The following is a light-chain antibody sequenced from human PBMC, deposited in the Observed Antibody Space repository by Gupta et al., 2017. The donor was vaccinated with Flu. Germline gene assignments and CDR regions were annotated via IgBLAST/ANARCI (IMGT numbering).Light chain of an antibody. Sequence: VGDRVTITCQASQDISNYLNWYQQKPGKAPKLLIYDASNLETGVPSRFSGSGSGTDFTFTISSLQPEDIATYYCQQYDNLLSFGGGTKVEIK. V-gene: IGKV1-33*01. CDR1: QDISNY. CDR2: DAS. J-gene: IGKJ4*01. CDR3: QQYDNLLS.